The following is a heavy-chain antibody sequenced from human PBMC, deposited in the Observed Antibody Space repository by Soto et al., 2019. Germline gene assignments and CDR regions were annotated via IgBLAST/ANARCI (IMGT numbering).Heavy chain of an antibody. CDR3: ARARVPPYDDFWRGYPIRIEV. CDR1: GFTVSKNY. Sequence: EVQLVESGGGLIQPGGSLRLSCAASGFTVSKNYMSWVRQAPGKGLEWVSVLYSDGSTRYAGSVKGRFTISRHISKNTVYLNREGLRAEHTAVYYCARARVPPYDDFWRGYPIRIEVWWQGTPVTVSS. D-gene: IGHD3-3*01. J-gene: IGHJ6*01. CDR2: LYSDGST. V-gene: IGHV3-53*01.